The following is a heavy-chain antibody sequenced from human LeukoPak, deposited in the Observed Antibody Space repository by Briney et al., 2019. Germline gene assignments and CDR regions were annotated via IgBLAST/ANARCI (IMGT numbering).Heavy chain of an antibody. D-gene: IGHD3-10*01. Sequence: SETLSLTCTVSGYSISSGYYWGWIRQPPGKGLEWIGSIYHSGSTYYNPSLKSRVTISVDTSKNQFSLKLSSVTAADTAVYYCARELLWFGELSYFDYWGQGTLVTVSS. CDR2: IYHSGST. J-gene: IGHJ4*02. V-gene: IGHV4-38-2*02. CDR3: ARELLWFGELSYFDY. CDR1: GYSISSGYY.